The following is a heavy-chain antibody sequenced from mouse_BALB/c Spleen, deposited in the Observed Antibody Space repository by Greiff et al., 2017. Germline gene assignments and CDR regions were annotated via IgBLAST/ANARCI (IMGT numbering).Heavy chain of an antibody. CDR3: ATLHYYAMDY. J-gene: IGHJ4*01. CDR2: ISNGGGST. CDR1: GFTFSSYT. Sequence: EVKLQESGGGLVQPGGSLKLSCAASGFTFSSYTMSWVRQTPEERLEWVAYISNGGGSTYYPDTVKGRFTISRDNAKNTLYLQMSSLKSEDTAMYYCATLHYYAMDYWGQGTSVTVSS. V-gene: IGHV5-12-2*01.